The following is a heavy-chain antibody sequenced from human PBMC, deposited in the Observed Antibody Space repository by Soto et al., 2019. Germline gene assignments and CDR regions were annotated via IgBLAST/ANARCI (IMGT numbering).Heavy chain of an antibody. J-gene: IGHJ6*02. D-gene: IGHD2-21*02. CDR2: IYYSGST. CDR3: ARVCGRDCHKGMDV. CDR1: GGSIRSSSYY. Sequence: SETLSLTCTVCGGSIRSSSYYWGWIRQPPGKGLEWIGRIYYSGSTYYNPSLKSRVTISVDTSKNQFSLKLSSVTAADTAVYYGARVCGRDCHKGMDVWGQGTTVTVT. V-gene: IGHV4-39*01.